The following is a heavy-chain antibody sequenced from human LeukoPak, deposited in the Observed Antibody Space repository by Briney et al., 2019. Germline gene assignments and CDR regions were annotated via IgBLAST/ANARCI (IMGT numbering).Heavy chain of an antibody. V-gene: IGHV4-59*08. CDR3: ARLPLAYCGGDCYSDAFDI. J-gene: IGHJ3*02. CDR2: IYYSGST. D-gene: IGHD2-21*02. Sequence: SETLSLTCTVSGGSISSYYWSWIRQPPGKGLEWIGYIYYSGSTNYYPSLKSRVTISVDTSKNQFSLKLSSVTAADTAVYYCARLPLAYCGGDCYSDAFDIWGQGTMVTVSS. CDR1: GGSISSYY.